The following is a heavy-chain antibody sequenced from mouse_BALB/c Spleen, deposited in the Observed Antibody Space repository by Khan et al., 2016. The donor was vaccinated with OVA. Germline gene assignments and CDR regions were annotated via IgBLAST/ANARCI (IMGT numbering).Heavy chain of an antibody. CDR2: INTYTGEP. J-gene: IGHJ1*01. Sequence: QIQLVQSGPELKKPGETVKISCKASGYTFTNYGMNWVKQAPGKGLKWMGWINTYTGEPTYADDFKGRFAFSLETSATTAYLQINNLKNEDTATDCGARTASYWFFDVWGAGTTVTVSS. CDR3: ARTASYWFFDV. D-gene: IGHD6-1*01. V-gene: IGHV9-3-1*01. CDR1: GYTFTNYG.